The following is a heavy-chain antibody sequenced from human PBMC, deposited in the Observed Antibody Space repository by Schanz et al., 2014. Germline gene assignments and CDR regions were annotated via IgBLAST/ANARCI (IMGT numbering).Heavy chain of an antibody. CDR3: ARVAPNSGFDGRDVFDI. D-gene: IGHD5-12*01. CDR1: GGSISNNNW. V-gene: IGHV4-4*02. Sequence: QVQLQESGPGLVKPSGTLSLTCVVSGGSISNNNWWTWVRQPPGKGLEWIGEIYHSGTTNYNPSLKSRVTISVERSKHQFSLKLSSVTAADTAVYYCARVAPNSGFDGRDVFDIWGQGTMVTVSS. J-gene: IGHJ3*02. CDR2: IYHSGTT.